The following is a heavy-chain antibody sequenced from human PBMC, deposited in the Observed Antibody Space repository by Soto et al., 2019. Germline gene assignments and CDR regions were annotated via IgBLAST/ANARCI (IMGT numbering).Heavy chain of an antibody. V-gene: IGHV3-74*01. CDR2: INSDGSST. D-gene: IGHD6-13*01. CDR1: GFTFSRYW. Sequence: EVQLVESGGGLVQPGGSLRLSCAASGFTFSRYWMHWVRQAPGKGLVWVSRINSDGSSTNYADSVKGRFTISRDNAKNTLNLQMNSLRAEDTAVYYCAVKHGSSCAYYYYDTDVWGRGTTVTVSS. J-gene: IGHJ6*03. CDR3: AVKHGSSCAYYYYDTDV.